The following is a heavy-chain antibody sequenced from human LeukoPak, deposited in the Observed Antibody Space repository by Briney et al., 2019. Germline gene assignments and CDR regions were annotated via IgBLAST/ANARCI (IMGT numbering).Heavy chain of an antibody. CDR2: ISGSGDST. V-gene: IGHV3-23*01. CDR1: GFIFSSYG. CDR3: ARGQEQFSSPWQWGPRRKNFYYYGMDV. Sequence: PGGSLRLSCTASGFIFSSYGMTWVRQVPGKGLEWVSTISGSGDSTYYADSVKGRFTISRDNSRNTLSLQMHGLRADDTAVYYCARGQEQFSSPWQWGPRRKNFYYYGMDVWGQGTTVTVSS. J-gene: IGHJ6*02. D-gene: IGHD6-19*01.